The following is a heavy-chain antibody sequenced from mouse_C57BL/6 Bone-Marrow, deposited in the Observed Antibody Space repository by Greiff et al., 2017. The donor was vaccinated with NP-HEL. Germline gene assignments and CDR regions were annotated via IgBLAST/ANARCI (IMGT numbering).Heavy chain of an antibody. CDR1: GYTFTSYG. CDR2: IYPRSGNT. V-gene: IGHV1-81*01. D-gene: IGHD1-1*01. J-gene: IGHJ4*01. CDR3: ARSLLLRNYYAMDY. Sequence: GAELARPGASVKLSCKASGYTFTSYGISWVKQRTGQGLEWIGEIYPRSGNTYYNEKFKGKATLTADKSSSTAYMELRSLTSEDSAVYFCARSLLLRNYYAMDYWGQGTSVTVSS.